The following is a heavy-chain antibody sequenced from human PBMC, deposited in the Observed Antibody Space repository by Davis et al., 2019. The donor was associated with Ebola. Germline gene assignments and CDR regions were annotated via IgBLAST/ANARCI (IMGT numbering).Heavy chain of an antibody. Sequence: ASVTVSCKASGYTFTGYYMHWVRQAPGQGLEWMGRINPNSGGTNYAQKFQGRVTMTRDTSTSTVYMELSSLRSEDTAVYYCARAIAVAEYYYYGMDVWGKGTTVTVSS. D-gene: IGHD6-19*01. CDR1: GYTFTGYY. CDR3: ARAIAVAEYYYYGMDV. V-gene: IGHV1-2*06. J-gene: IGHJ6*04. CDR2: INPNSGGT.